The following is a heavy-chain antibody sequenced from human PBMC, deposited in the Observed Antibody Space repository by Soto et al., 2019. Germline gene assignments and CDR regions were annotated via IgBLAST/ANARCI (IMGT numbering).Heavy chain of an antibody. CDR3: AREIVTAGGNNYFDP. D-gene: IGHD2-21*02. V-gene: IGHV4-4*02. J-gene: IGHJ5*02. CDR2: VYHTGDT. Sequence: SETPSLTSGVSGGTVASTHLWSCVRQSPGRGVEWIGNVYHTGDTNFNPSLQSRVTFSVDKSNNQFSLRLTSVTAADTAVYFCAREIVTAGGNNYFDPWGPGTLVTVAS. CDR1: GGTVASTHL.